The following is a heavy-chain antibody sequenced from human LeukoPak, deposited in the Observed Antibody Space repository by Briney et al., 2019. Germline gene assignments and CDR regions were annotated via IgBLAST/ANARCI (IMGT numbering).Heavy chain of an antibody. CDR3: ARGTGYSYGHGNFDL. J-gene: IGHJ2*01. Sequence: SGTLSLTYAVSGGSITNSNWWSWVRRPPGKGLEWIGEIYHSGSTNYNPSLKSRVTISVDKSKNQFSLTLSSVTAADTAVYYCARGTGYSYGHGNFDLWGRGTLVTVSS. CDR2: IYHSGST. D-gene: IGHD5-18*01. V-gene: IGHV4-4*02. CDR1: GGSITNSNW.